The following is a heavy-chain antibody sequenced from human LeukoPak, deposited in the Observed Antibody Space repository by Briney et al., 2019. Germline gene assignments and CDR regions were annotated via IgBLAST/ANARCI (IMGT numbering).Heavy chain of an antibody. Sequence: SETLSLTCTVSGGSISSYYWSWIRQPAGKGLEWIGRIYTSGSTNYNPSLKSRVTMSVDTSKNQFSLKLSSVTAADTAVYCCARTRAGFLEWLYYFDYWGQGTLVTVSS. J-gene: IGHJ4*02. CDR2: IYTSGST. CDR3: ARTRAGFLEWLYYFDY. CDR1: GGSISSYY. V-gene: IGHV4-4*07. D-gene: IGHD3-3*01.